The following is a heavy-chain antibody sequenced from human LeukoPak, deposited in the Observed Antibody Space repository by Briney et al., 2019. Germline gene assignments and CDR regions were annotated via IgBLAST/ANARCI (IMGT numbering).Heavy chain of an antibody. CDR2: IYYSGST. V-gene: IGHV4-59*01. CDR3: ARGPYYDSSGYFLQH. CDR1: GGTISSYY. J-gene: IGHJ1*01. Sequence: SETLSLTCTVSGGTISSYYWSWIRQPPGKGLEWIGYIYYSGSTNYNPSLKSRVTISVDTSKNQFSLKLSSVTAADTAVYYCARGPYYDSSGYFLQHWGQGTLLTVSS. D-gene: IGHD3-22*01.